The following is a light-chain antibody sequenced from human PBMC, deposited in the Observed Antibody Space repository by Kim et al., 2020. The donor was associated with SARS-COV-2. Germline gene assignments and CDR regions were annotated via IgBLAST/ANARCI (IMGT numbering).Light chain of an antibody. V-gene: IGKV3-20*01. Sequence: EIVLTQSPGTLSLSPGERATLSCRASQSVSSSYLAWYQQKPGQAPRLLIYGASSRATGIPARFSGSGSGTDFTLTISRLEPEDFAVYYCQQYGSSPLYSFGQGTKLEI. J-gene: IGKJ2*03. CDR3: QQYGSSPLYS. CDR2: GAS. CDR1: QSVSSSY.